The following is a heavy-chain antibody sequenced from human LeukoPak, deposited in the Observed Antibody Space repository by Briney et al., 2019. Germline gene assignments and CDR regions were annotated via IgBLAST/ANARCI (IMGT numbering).Heavy chain of an antibody. CDR3: ARLALQEVGATQTYYLDY. D-gene: IGHD1-26*01. CDR2: IYYSGST. V-gene: IGHV4-59*01. J-gene: IGHJ4*02. CDR1: GGSISSYY. Sequence: PSETLSLTCTVSGGSISSYYWSWIRQPPGKGLEWIGYIYYSGSTNYNPSLKSRVTISVDTSKNQFSLKLGSVTAADTAVYYCARLALQEVGATQTYYLDYWGQGTLVTVSS.